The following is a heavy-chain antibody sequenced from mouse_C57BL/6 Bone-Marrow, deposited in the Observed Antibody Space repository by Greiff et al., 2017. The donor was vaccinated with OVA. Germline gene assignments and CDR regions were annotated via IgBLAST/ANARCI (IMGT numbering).Heavy chain of an antibody. J-gene: IGHJ2*01. Sequence: LQQSGAELVRPGASVKMSCKASGYTFTSYNMHWVKQTPRQGLEWIGAIYPGNGDTSYNQKFKGKATLTVDKSSSTAYMQLSSLTSEDSAVYFCARRAYYGSKDYFDYWGQGTTLTVSS. CDR1: GYTFTSYN. D-gene: IGHD1-1*01. CDR2: IYPGNGDT. CDR3: ARRAYYGSKDYFDY. V-gene: IGHV1-12*01.